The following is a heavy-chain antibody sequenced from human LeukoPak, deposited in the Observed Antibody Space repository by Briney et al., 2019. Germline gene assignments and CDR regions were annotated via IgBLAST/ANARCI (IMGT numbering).Heavy chain of an antibody. D-gene: IGHD3-10*01. J-gene: IGHJ6*02. Sequence: PSETLSLTCNVSGGSISSGGYYWTWIRQPPGKGLELIGFTYASGTTYYNPSLKSRVTISVDTSKNQFSLKLSSVTAADTAVYCCARRFTDYGSGSYPYYYYGMDVWGQGTTVTVSS. CDR2: TYASGTT. CDR3: ARRFTDYGSGSYPYYYYGMDV. V-gene: IGHV4-30-2*01. CDR1: GGSISSGGYY.